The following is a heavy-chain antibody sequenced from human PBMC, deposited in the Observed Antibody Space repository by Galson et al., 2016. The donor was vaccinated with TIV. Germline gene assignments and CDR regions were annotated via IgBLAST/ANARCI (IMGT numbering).Heavy chain of an antibody. J-gene: IGHJ4*02. V-gene: IGHV1-8*01. Sequence: SVKVSCKASGYTFTSFGISWLRQAPGQGLEWMGWMSPSNGNTGYAQKFRGRITMTRHPSTTTVYMELSGLTSEDTAVYYCARGHYYDSSGYSFDFWGQGTLFTVSS. CDR3: ARGHYYDSSGYSFDF. CDR1: GYTFTSFG. D-gene: IGHD3-22*01. CDR2: MSPSNGNT.